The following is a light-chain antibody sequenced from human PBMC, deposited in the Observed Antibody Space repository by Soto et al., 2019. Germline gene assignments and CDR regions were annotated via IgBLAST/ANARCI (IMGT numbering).Light chain of an antibody. CDR3: SSYTSTNSVV. CDR2: DVS. J-gene: IGLJ2*01. CDR1: SSDVGAYNY. V-gene: IGLV2-14*03. Sequence: QSALTQPASVSGSPGQSITISCTGTSSDVGAYNYVSWYQQHPGKAPKLMIYDVSNRPSGVSNRFYGSKSGSTASLTISGLQAEDEADYYCSSYTSTNSVVFGGGTKLTVL.